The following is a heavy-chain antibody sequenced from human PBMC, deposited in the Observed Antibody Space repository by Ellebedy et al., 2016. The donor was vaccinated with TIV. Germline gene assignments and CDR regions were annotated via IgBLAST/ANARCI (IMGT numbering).Heavy chain of an antibody. CDR1: GFTFGDYA. CDR3: TRAPTLDAFDI. CDR2: IRSKAYGGTT. D-gene: IGHD2-15*01. V-gene: IGHV3-49*03. Sequence: GGSLRLXXTASGFTFGDYAMSWFRQAPGKGLEWVGFIRSKAYGGTTEYAASVKGRFTISRDDSKSIAYLQMNSLKTEDTAVYYCTRAPTLDAFDIWGQGTMVTVSS. J-gene: IGHJ3*02.